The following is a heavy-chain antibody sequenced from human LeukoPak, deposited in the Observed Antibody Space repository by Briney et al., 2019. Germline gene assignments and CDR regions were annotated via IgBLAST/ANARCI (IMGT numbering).Heavy chain of an antibody. V-gene: IGHV1-69*01. Sequence: SVKVSCKASGGTFSSYAISWVRQAPGQGLEWMGGIIPSFGTANYAQKFQGRVTITADESTSTDYMELSSLRSEDTAVYYCASRITGTTPGWEFDPWGQGTLVTVSS. CDR1: GGTFSSYA. CDR2: IIPSFGTA. CDR3: ASRITGTTPGWEFDP. J-gene: IGHJ5*02. D-gene: IGHD1-20*01.